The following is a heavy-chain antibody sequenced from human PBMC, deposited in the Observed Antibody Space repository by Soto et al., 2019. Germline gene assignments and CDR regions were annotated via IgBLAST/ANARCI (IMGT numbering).Heavy chain of an antibody. CDR2: IIPIFGTA. Sequence: SVKVSCKASGGTFSSYAISWVRQAPGQGLEWMGGIIPIFGTANYAQKFQGRVTITADESTSTAYMKLSSLRSEDTAVYYCARNIAVAGAPLDVWGQGTTVTVSS. D-gene: IGHD6-19*01. CDR1: GGTFSSYA. CDR3: ARNIAVAGAPLDV. V-gene: IGHV1-69*13. J-gene: IGHJ6*02.